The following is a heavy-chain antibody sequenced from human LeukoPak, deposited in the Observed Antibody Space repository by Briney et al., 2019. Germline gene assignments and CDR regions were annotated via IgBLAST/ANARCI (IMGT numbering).Heavy chain of an antibody. J-gene: IGHJ4*02. CDR3: AREPANYYDFWSGYHYYFDY. Sequence: KTGGSLRLSCAASGFTFSNYSMNWVRQAPGMRLEWVSSISSSSYIYYADSVKGRFTISRDNAKNSLYLQMNSLRAEDTAVYYCAREPANYYDFWSGYHYYFDYWGQGTLVTVSS. CDR2: ISSSSYI. CDR1: GFTFSNYS. V-gene: IGHV3-21*01. D-gene: IGHD3-3*01.